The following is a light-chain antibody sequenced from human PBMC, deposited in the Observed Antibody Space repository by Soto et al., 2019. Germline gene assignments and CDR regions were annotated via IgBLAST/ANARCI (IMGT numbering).Light chain of an antibody. CDR3: QQYSNWPRT. Sequence: EIVMTQSPATLSVSPGERATLSCRASQSVSSNLACYQQKPGQAPRLLLYGVSTRATGIPASFSGIGSGTGFTLTISSLQSEDFAVYYCQQYSNWPRTFGPGTQVDFK. J-gene: IGKJ3*01. CDR2: GVS. CDR1: QSVSSN. V-gene: IGKV3D-15*01.